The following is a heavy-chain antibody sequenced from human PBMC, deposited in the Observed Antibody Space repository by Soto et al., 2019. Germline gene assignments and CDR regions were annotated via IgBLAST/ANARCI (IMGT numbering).Heavy chain of an antibody. Sequence: VGSLRLSCAASGFTLSSYGMHCVRQAPGKGLEWVAVISYDGSNKYYADSVKGRFTISRDKSKNTLYLQMNCLRAEDTAVYYCANEQFDPWGQGTLVTVSS. CDR2: ISYDGSNK. J-gene: IGHJ5*02. CDR3: ANEQFDP. CDR1: GFTLSSYG. V-gene: IGHV3-30*18.